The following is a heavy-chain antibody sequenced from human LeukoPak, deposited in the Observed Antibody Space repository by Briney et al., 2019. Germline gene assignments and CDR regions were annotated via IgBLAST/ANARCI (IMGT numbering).Heavy chain of an antibody. CDR2: ISNDGSNK. CDR1: GFTFSSYA. J-gene: IGHJ3*02. CDR3: ARDQFGELVVCAFHI. D-gene: IGHD3-10*01. V-gene: IGHV3-30-3*01. Sequence: GGSLRLSCAASGFTFSSYAMHWVRQAPGKGLEWVAVISNDGSNKYYADSVKGLFTISRDNSKNTLYLQMNSLRAEDTAVYYCARDQFGELVVCAFHIWGQGTMVSVSS.